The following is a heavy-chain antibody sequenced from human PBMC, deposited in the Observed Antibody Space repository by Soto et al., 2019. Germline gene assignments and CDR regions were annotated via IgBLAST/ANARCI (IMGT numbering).Heavy chain of an antibody. CDR1: GGSISSYY. D-gene: IGHD3-10*01. J-gene: IGHJ4*02. CDR3: ASTTMIRSMVRRRGRYYFDY. CDR2: IYYSGST. V-gene: IGHV4-59*08. Sequence: PSETLSLTCTVSGGSISSYYWSWIRQPPGKRLEWIGYIYYSGSTNYNPSLKSRVTISVDTSKNQFSLKLSSVTAADTAVYYCASTTMIRSMVRRRGRYYFDYWGQGTLVTVSS.